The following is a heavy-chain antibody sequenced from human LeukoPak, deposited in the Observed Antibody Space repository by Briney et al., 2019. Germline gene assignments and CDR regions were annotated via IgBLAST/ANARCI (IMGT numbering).Heavy chain of an antibody. D-gene: IGHD7-27*01. J-gene: IGHJ4*02. Sequence: GGSLRLSCAASGFTFSSYTMSWVRQAPGKGPEWVSTITTSDGNTYYADSVKGRFTVSRDNSKNTLFLQMNSLRAEDTAVYYCAKDGGLWVSAHWGDSWGRGTLVTVSS. CDR3: AKDGGLWVSAHWGDS. CDR1: GFTFSSYT. V-gene: IGHV3-23*01. CDR2: ITTSDGNT.